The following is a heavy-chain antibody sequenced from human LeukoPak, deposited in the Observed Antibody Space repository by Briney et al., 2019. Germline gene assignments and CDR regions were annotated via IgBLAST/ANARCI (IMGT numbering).Heavy chain of an antibody. V-gene: IGHV4-4*02. CDR2: IHHSGST. J-gene: IGHJ3*02. CDR1: GGSISTNNW. CDR3: ARDPIYYDSSVRDAFDI. Sequence: SGTLSLTCAVSGGSISTNNWWTWVRQPPGKGLEWIGEIHHSGSTDYNPSLKSRVTISPDKSKNQFSLTLTSVTAADTAVYYCARDPIYYDSSVRDAFDIWGQGTMVTVSS. D-gene: IGHD3-22*01.